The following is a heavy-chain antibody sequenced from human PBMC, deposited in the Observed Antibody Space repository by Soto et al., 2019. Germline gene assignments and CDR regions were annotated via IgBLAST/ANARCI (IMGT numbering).Heavy chain of an antibody. J-gene: IGHJ4*02. CDR2: IYYSGST. CDR1: GGCISSYY. CDR3: ARDGVTAIRYDC. D-gene: IGHD2-21*02. V-gene: IGHV4-59*01. Sequence: EALSVTGTGSGGCISSYYWGWIRQPPGKGLEWIGYIYYSGSTNYNPSLKSRVTISADTSKNQFSLKLSSVTAADTAVYYCARDGVTAIRYDCWGQGTLVTVSS.